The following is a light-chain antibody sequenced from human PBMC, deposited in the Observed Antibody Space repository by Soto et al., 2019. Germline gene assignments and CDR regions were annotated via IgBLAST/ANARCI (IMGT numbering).Light chain of an antibody. J-gene: IGKJ4*01. V-gene: IGKV3-15*01. CDR3: QPRNDCPLT. Sequence: VVRKQSPPNLYVNTGEGVTLSCRASQGIGDTLAWYQHNPGQTPRLLIYDTSTRATGVPARFSGSRSAPEFTLTINSLQSEDFAIYYWQPRNDCPLTFGGGTKVDIK. CDR2: DTS. CDR1: QGIGDT.